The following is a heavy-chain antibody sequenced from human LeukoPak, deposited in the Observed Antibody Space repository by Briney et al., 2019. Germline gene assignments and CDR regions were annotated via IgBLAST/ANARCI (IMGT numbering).Heavy chain of an antibody. CDR3: ARAGIAAAGTLDY. D-gene: IGHD6-13*01. CDR1: GYTFTSYA. CDR2: IIPIFGTA. V-gene: IGHV1-69*13. Sequence: ASVKVSCKASGYTFTSYAMHWVRQAPGQRLEWMGGIIPIFGTANYAQKFQGRVTITADESTSTAYMELSSLRSEDTAVYYCARAGIAAAGTLDYWGQGTLVTVSS. J-gene: IGHJ4*02.